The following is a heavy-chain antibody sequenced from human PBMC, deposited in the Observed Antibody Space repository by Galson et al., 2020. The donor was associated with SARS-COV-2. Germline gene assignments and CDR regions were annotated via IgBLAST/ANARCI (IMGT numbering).Heavy chain of an antibody. CDR2: IYYSGST. D-gene: IGHD3-22*01. V-gene: IGHV4-59*01. Sequence: SETLSLTCTVSGGSISSYYWSWIRQPPGKGLEWIGYIYYSGSTNYNPSLKSRVTISVDTSKNQFSLKLSSVTAADTAVYYCARESYDSSGYDLAYFDYWGQGTLVTVSS. J-gene: IGHJ4*02. CDR1: GGSISSYY. CDR3: ARESYDSSGYDLAYFDY.